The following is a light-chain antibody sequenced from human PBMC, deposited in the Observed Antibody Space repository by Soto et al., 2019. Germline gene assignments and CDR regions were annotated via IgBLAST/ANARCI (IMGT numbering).Light chain of an antibody. CDR1: HSNIGRNS. J-gene: IGLJ3*02. V-gene: IGLV1-44*01. Sequence: QSVLTQPPSASGTPGQRVTIPCSGTHSNIGRNSVNWYLQLPGTAPRLLIFSSNQRPLGVPDRFSGSRSGTSASLAITGLRYEDDDYYYCAAWDDSLNGRVFGGGTQLTVL. CDR3: AAWDDSLNGRV. CDR2: SSN.